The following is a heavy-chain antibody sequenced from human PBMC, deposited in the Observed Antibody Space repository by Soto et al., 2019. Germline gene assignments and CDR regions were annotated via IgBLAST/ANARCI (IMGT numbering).Heavy chain of an antibody. CDR3: ARHSMATIGFAC. Sequence: QVQLQESCPGLVKPSENLSLTCTISGGSINNYYWSWIRPPPGTGLEWIGYIYYSGRTKYNSSVKSRATISVDTSKNQFSLKLSSVTAADTAVYYCARHSMATIGFACWGQGTLVTVSS. J-gene: IGHJ4*02. CDR2: IYYSGRT. CDR1: GGSINNYY. D-gene: IGHD5-12*01. V-gene: IGHV4-59*08.